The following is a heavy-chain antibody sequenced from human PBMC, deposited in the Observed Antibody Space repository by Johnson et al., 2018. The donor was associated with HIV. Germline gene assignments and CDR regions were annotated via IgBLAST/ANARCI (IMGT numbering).Heavy chain of an antibody. CDR2: ISYDGSNK. Sequence: QEKLVESGGGVVQPGRSLRLSCAASGFTFSSYAMHWVRQAPGKGLELVAVISYDGSNKYYADSVKGRFTISRDNSKNTLYLQMNSLRAEDTAVYYCARDWNNWNYGVPDAFDIWCQGTMVTVSS. D-gene: IGHD1-7*01. CDR1: GFTFSSYA. J-gene: IGHJ3*02. CDR3: ARDWNNWNYGVPDAFDI. V-gene: IGHV3-30*04.